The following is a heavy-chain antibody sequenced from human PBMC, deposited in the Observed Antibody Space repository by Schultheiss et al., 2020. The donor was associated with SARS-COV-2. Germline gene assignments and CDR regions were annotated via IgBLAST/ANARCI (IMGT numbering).Heavy chain of an antibody. D-gene: IGHD3-22*01. CDR2: IWYDGSNK. Sequence: GGSLRLSCAASGFTFSSYSMHWVRQAPGKGLEWVAVIWYDGSNKYYADSVKGRFTISRDNSKNTLYLQMNSLRAEDTAVYYCARGPLTYYYDSSGYIFDYWGQETLVTVSS. V-gene: IGHV3-33*01. CDR1: GFTFSSYS. J-gene: IGHJ4*02. CDR3: ARGPLTYYYDSSGYIFDY.